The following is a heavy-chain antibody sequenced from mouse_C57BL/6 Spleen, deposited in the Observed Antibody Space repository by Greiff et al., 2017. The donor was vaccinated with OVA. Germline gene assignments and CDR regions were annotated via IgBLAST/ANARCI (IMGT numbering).Heavy chain of an antibody. CDR2: IYPGSGST. V-gene: IGHV1-55*01. CDR3: ARGGYDYEEAWFAY. J-gene: IGHJ3*01. D-gene: IGHD2-4*01. CDR1: GYTFTSYW. Sequence: QVQLQQPGAELVKPGASVKMSCKASGYTFTSYWITWVKQRPGQGLEWIGDIYPGSGSTNYNEKFKSKATLTVDTSSSTAYMQLSSLTSEDSAVYYCARGGYDYEEAWFAYWGQGTLVTVSA.